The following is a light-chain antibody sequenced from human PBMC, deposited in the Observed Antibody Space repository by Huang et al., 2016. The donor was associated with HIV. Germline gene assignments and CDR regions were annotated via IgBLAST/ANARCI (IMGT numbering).Light chain of an antibody. V-gene: IGKV3-15*01. J-gene: IGKJ5*01. Sequence: EIVMTQSPGTLSVSPGERVTLSCSANESVSSSLAWYQQGSGQAPRLLIYDASTRATGIPARFSGSGSGTNFTLTISSLQSEDFAVYYCQQYNDWPPITFGQGTRLDIK. CDR2: DAS. CDR3: QQYNDWPPIT. CDR1: ESVSSS.